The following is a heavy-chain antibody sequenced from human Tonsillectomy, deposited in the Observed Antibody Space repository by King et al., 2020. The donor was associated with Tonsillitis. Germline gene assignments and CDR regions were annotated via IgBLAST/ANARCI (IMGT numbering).Heavy chain of an antibody. V-gene: IGHV3-21*01. CDR3: ARVSRYYYDSSGYGTKYYYGMDV. J-gene: IGHJ6*02. CDR2: ISSSSSYI. Sequence: QLVQSGGGLVKPGGSLRLSCAASGFTFSSYSMNWVRQAPGKGLEWVSSISSSSSYIYYADSVKGRFTISRDKAKNSLYPQMNSLGAEDTAVYYCARVSRYYYDSSGYGTKYYYGMDVWGQGTTVTVSS. D-gene: IGHD3-22*01. CDR1: GFTFSSYS.